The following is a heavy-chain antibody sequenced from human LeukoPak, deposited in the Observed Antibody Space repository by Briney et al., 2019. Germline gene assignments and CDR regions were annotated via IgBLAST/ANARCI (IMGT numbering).Heavy chain of an antibody. CDR2: IYHGGST. Sequence: SETLSLTCAVSGASISSGGYSWSWIRQPPGKALEWIGSIYHGGSTYYSPSLKSRVTISVDTSKNQFSLKLSSVTAADTAVYYCAGRSEGIAVAGYVYWGQGTLVTVSS. D-gene: IGHD6-19*01. J-gene: IGHJ4*02. CDR1: GASISSGGYS. V-gene: IGHV4-30-2*02. CDR3: AGRSEGIAVAGYVY.